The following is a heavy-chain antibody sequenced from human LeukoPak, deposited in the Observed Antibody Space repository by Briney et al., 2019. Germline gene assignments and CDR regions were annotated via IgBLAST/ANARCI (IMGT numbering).Heavy chain of an antibody. V-gene: IGHV3-23*01. Sequence: GGSLRLSCAASGFAFSSYAMSWVRQAPGKGLEWVSAISGSCGSTYYADSVEDRFTISRDNSKNTLYLQMNSLRAEDTAVYYCAKEVWRRTVTTPLYYWGQGTLVTVSS. CDR3: AKEVWRRTVTTPLYY. D-gene: IGHD4-17*01. CDR1: GFAFSSYA. CDR2: ISGSCGST. J-gene: IGHJ4*02.